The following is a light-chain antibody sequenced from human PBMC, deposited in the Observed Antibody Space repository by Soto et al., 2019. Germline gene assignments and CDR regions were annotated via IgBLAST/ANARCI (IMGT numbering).Light chain of an antibody. J-gene: IGLJ2*01. CDR3: SSYTGRNTRI. CDR2: DVT. CDR1: GSDAGGYNY. V-gene: IGLV2-14*03. Sequence: QSALTQPASVSGSPGQSITISCTRNGSDAGGYNYIYWYQQHPPKAPKLLVFDVTNRPSGPSHRFSVSESGNTASLAISGLQPEDEAYYYCSSYTGRNTRIFGGGTKVTVL.